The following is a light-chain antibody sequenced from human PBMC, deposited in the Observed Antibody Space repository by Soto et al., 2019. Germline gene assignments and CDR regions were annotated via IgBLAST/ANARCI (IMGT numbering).Light chain of an antibody. Sequence: IQMTQSPSSLSASVGYRVTITCRSSQSITSYLNWYQQKPGRAPKLLIYAASTLQSGVPSRFSGSGSGTEFTLTISSLQHEDFATYSCQQSYSTPWTFGRGTKVDIK. CDR1: QSITSY. J-gene: IGKJ4*01. CDR3: QQSYSTPWT. CDR2: AAS. V-gene: IGKV1-39*01.